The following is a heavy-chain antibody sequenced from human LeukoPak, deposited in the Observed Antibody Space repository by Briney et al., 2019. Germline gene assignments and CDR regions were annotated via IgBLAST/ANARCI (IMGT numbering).Heavy chain of an antibody. V-gene: IGHV4-39*01. CDR1: GGSISSSSYY. CDR2: IYYSGST. D-gene: IGHD3-3*01. Sequence: SETLSLTCTVSGGSISSSSYYWGWIRQPPGKGLEWIGSIYYSGSTYYNPSLKSRVTISVDTSKNQFSLKLSSVTAADTAVYYCAKSGVAYYYYYMDVWGKGTTVTVSS. J-gene: IGHJ6*03. CDR3: AKSGVAYYYYYMDV.